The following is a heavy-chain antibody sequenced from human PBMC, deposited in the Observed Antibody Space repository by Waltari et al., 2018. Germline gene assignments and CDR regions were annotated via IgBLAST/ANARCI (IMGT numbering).Heavy chain of an antibody. CDR2: INSDGRST. CDR3: VRENIAAAGLES. D-gene: IGHD6-13*01. Sequence: EVQLVESGGGLVQPGGSLRLSCVASGFIFSTYWMDWVRQAPGKGLVWFSRINSDGRSTTYADSVKGRFTISRDNAKNTLYLHMSSLRAEDTAVYYCVRENIAAAGLESWGQGTLVTVSS. CDR1: GFIFSTYW. V-gene: IGHV3-74*01. J-gene: IGHJ4*02.